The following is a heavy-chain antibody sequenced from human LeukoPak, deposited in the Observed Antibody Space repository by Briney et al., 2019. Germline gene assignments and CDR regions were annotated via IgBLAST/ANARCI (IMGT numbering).Heavy chain of an antibody. Sequence: SETLSLTCTVSGGSISSGSYYWSWIRQPAGKGLEWIGRIYTSGSTNYNPSLKSRVTISVDTSKNQFSLKLSSVTAADTAVYYCARGTVPKRFDYWGQGTLVTVSS. D-gene: IGHD2-2*01. J-gene: IGHJ4*02. CDR1: GGSISSGSYY. CDR3: ARGTVPKRFDY. CDR2: IYTSGST. V-gene: IGHV4-61*02.